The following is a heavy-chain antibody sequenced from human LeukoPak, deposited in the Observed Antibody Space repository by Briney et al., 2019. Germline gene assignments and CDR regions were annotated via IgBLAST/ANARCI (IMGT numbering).Heavy chain of an antibody. CDR3: AKDQKPYCSSTSCYPYGGFDY. CDR2: ITYDGSNK. Sequence: GGSLRLSCAASGFTFSSYGMHWVRQAPGKGLEWVAVITYDGSNKYYADSVKGRFTISRDNSKNTLYLQMNSLRAEDTAVYYCAKDQKPYCSSTSCYPYGGFDYWGQGTLVTVSS. CDR1: GFTFSSYG. J-gene: IGHJ4*02. V-gene: IGHV3-30*18. D-gene: IGHD2-2*01.